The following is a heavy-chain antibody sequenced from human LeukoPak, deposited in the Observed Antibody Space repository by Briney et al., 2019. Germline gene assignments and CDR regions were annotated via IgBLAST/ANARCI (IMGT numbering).Heavy chain of an antibody. Sequence: GGSLRLSCAASGFTVSSNYMSWVRQAPGKGLEWVSVIYSGGSTYYADSVKGRFTISRDNSKNTLYLQMNSLRADDTAVYYCARGVDEGAFDIWGQGTMVTVSS. CDR1: GFTVSSNY. J-gene: IGHJ3*02. CDR3: ARGVDEGAFDI. V-gene: IGHV3-53*01. CDR2: IYSGGST.